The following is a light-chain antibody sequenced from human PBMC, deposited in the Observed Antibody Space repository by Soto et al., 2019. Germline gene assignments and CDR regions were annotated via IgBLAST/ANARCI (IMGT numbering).Light chain of an antibody. CDR1: TSDIGVYNY. J-gene: IGLJ2*01. V-gene: IGLV2-14*01. CDR3: ASYTRSSTLVV. CDR2: EVS. Sequence: QSALTQPASVSGSPGQSITISCTGTTSDIGVYNYVSWYQQLPGKAPKLMIYEVSKRPSGISNRFSGSKSGSTASLTISGLQAEDEADYYCASYTRSSTLVVFGGGTKVTVL.